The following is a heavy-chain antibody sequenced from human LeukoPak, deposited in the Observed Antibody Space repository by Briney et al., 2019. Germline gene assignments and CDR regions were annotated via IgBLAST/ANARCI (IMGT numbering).Heavy chain of an antibody. CDR1: GGSISSYY. Sequence: SETLSLTCTVSGGSISSYYWSWIRQPPGKGLEWIGYIYYSGSTNYNPSLKSRVTISVDTSKNQFSLKLSSVTAADTAVYYCASHRFGESNNWFDPWGQGTLVTVSS. CDR2: IYYSGST. D-gene: IGHD3-16*01. J-gene: IGHJ5*02. V-gene: IGHV4-59*08. CDR3: ASHRFGESNNWFDP.